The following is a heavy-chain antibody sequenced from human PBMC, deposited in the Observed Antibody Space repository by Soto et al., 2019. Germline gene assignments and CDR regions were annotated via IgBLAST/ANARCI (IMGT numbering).Heavy chain of an antibody. CDR3: ASGRSFGL. D-gene: IGHD3-16*01. V-gene: IGHV3-7*05. CDR2: IRQDGREK. J-gene: IGHJ4*02. CDR1: EFLISNFC. Sequence: GSLRLSCVVPEFLISNFCLSWARQTPGKGLEWVANIRQDGREKNYADSVKGRFTISRDNAKNSLYLQMNSLRDEDTAVYYCASGRSFGLWGQGTLVTVSS.